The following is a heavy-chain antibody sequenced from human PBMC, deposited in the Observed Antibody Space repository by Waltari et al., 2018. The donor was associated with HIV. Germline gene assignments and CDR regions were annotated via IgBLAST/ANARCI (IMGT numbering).Heavy chain of an antibody. CDR2: IIPIFGTA. CDR3: ARIKRLVSSGWTSEFDY. CDR1: GDTFSSYA. J-gene: IGHJ4*02. V-gene: IGHV1-69*01. D-gene: IGHD6-19*01. Sequence: QVQLVQSGAEVKKPGSSVKVSCKASGDTFSSYAITWVRQAPGQGLEWMGGIIPIFGTANYAQKFQGRVTIIADESTSTAYMELRSLRSEDTAMYYCARIKRLVSSGWTSEFDYWGQGTLVTVSS.